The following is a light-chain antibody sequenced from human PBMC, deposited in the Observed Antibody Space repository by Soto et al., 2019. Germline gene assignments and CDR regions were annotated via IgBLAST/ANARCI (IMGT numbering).Light chain of an antibody. CDR2: EVT. Sequence: QSVLTQPASVSGSPGQSINISCTGTSSDVGAYNYVSWYQQYPGKAPQLMIYEVTNRPSGVSNRFSGSKSGNTASLTISGLQAEDEADYYCSTYTDSPTLEVFGTGTKVTV. V-gene: IGLV2-14*01. J-gene: IGLJ1*01. CDR3: STYTDSPTLEV. CDR1: SSDVGAYNY.